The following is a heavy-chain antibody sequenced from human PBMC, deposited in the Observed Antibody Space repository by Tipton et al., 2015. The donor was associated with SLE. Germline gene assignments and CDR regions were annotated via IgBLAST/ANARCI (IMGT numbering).Heavy chain of an antibody. CDR1: GGSITTYY. CDR2: ISSSGNT. D-gene: IGHD3-9*01. V-gene: IGHV4-4*07. Sequence: TLSLTCTVSGGSITTYYWNWIRQPAGKRPEWIGRISSSGNTNYKLSLRSRLSLSIDTSTNVFSLKLTSVTAADSAVYYCARAAPYSSNDRRYFFDSWGQGALVTVSS. CDR3: ARAAPYSSNDRRYFFDS. J-gene: IGHJ4*02.